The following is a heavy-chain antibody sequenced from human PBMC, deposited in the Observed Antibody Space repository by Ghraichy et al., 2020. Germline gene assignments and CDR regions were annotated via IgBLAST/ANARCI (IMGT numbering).Heavy chain of an antibody. V-gene: IGHV3-53*01. CDR1: GFTVSSNY. CDR3: ARDTRYHGTYSNY. J-gene: IGHJ4*02. Sequence: GGSPRLSCAASGFTVSSNYMNWVRQAPGKGLEWVSVIYIGGSTDYADSVRGRFTISRDSSKNTVYLQMNSLRADDTAVYYCARDTRYHGTYSNYWGQGTLVTVSS. CDR2: IYIGGST. D-gene: IGHD1-26*01.